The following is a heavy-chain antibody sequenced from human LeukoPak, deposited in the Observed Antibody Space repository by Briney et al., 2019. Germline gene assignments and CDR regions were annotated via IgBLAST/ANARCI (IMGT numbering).Heavy chain of an antibody. V-gene: IGHV4-61*02. D-gene: IGHD3-10*01. CDR3: ARDPRMVRGVTDYNWFDP. J-gene: IGHJ5*02. Sequence: PSETLSLTCTVSGGSISSGGYYWSWIRQPAGKGLEWIGRIYTSGSTNYNPSLKSRVTMSVDTSKNQFSLKLSSVTAADTAVYYCARDPRMVRGVTDYNWFDPWGQGTLVTVSS. CDR2: IYTSGST. CDR1: GGSISSGGYY.